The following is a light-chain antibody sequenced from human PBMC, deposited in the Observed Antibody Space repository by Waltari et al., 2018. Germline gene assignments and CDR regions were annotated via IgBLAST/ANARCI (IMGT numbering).Light chain of an antibody. CDR3: QQYDNVPVT. Sequence: DIQMTQSPSSLSASVGDRVTITCQASQDISNYLNWYQQKPGKATKVLIYDASNLETGVPSRFSGSGSGTHFTFTISSLQPEDIATYYCQQYDNVPVTFGGGTKVEIK. CDR1: QDISNY. V-gene: IGKV1-33*01. J-gene: IGKJ4*01. CDR2: DAS.